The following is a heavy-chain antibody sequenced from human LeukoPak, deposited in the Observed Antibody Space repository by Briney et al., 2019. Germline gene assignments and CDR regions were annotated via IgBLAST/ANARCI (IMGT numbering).Heavy chain of an antibody. J-gene: IGHJ4*02. CDR1: GFAVSSNS. CDR3: ARHNWNDGDF. V-gene: IGHV4-39*01. Sequence: PGGSLRLSCAASGFAVSSNSMSWVRQPPGKGLEWIGSLYYSGSTYYNPSLKSRVTISVDTSKNQFSLKLSSVTAADTAVYYCARHNWNDGDFWGQGTLVTVFS. CDR2: LYYSGST. D-gene: IGHD1-20*01.